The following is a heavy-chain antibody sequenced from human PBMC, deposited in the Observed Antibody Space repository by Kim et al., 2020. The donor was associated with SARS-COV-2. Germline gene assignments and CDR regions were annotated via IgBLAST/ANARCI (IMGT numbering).Heavy chain of an antibody. J-gene: IGHJ6*02. Sequence: LKGRFTISVDTSKNQFSLKLSSVTAADTAVYYCARVFGSGSYYKYYYGMDVWGQGTTVTVSS. D-gene: IGHD3-10*01. V-gene: IGHV4-39*07. CDR3: ARVFGSGSYYKYYYGMDV.